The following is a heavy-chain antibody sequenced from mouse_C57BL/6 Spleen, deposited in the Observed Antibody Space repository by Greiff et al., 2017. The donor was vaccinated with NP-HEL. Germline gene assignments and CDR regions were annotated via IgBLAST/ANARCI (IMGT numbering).Heavy chain of an antibody. Sequence: VMLVESGPGLVAPSQSLSITCTVSGFSLTSYAISWVRQPPGKGLGWLGVIWTGGGTNFNSALKSRLSISKDNSKSQVFLKMNSLQTDDTARYYCARHYDYDGGFAYWGQGTLVTVSA. J-gene: IGHJ3*01. CDR2: IWTGGGT. CDR3: ARHYDYDGGFAY. V-gene: IGHV2-9-1*01. CDR1: GFSLTSYA. D-gene: IGHD2-4*01.